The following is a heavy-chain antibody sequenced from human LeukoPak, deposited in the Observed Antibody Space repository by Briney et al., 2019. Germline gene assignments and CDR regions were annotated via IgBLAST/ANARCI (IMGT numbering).Heavy chain of an antibody. Sequence: GASVKVSCKVSGYTLTELSMHWVRQAPGKGLEWMGGFDPEDGETIYAQKSQGRVTMTEDTSTDTAYMELSSLRSEDTAVYYCATQDRGYYYYGMDVWGQGTTVTVSS. CDR3: ATQDRGYYYYGMDV. CDR2: FDPEDGET. CDR1: GYTLTELS. D-gene: IGHD3-10*01. V-gene: IGHV1-24*01. J-gene: IGHJ6*02.